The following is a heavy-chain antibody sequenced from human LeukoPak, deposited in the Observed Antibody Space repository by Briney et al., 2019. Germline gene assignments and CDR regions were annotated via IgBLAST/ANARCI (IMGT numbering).Heavy chain of an antibody. CDR1: GFTFDDYA. D-gene: IGHD1-1*01. V-gene: IGHV3-9*01. J-gene: IGHJ4*02. CDR3: AKQTGTPS. CDR2: ISWNSGSI. Sequence: GRSLRLSCAASGFTFDDYAMHWVRQAPGKGLEWVSGISWNSGSIGYADSVKGRFTISSDNAKNSLYLQMNSLRAEDTALYYCAKQTGTPSWGQGTLVTVSS.